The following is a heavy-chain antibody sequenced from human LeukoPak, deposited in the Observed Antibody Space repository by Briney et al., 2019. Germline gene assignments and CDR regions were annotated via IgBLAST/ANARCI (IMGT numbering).Heavy chain of an antibody. D-gene: IGHD6-13*01. CDR2: INHSGST. CDR3: ARVGLGEAYSSSPDDY. CDR1: GGLFSGYY. Sequence: PSETLSLTCAVYGGLFSGYYWRWIRQRPGKGLEWIEEINHSGSTNYNPSLKSRVTISVDTSKNQFSLKLSSVTAADTAVYYCARVGLGEAYSSSPDDYWGQGTLVTVSS. V-gene: IGHV4-34*01. J-gene: IGHJ4*02.